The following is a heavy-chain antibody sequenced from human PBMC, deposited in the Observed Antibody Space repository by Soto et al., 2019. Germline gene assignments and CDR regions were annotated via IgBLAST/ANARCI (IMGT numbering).Heavy chain of an antibody. D-gene: IGHD4-17*01. Sequence: KPGGSLRLSCAASGFTFSDYYMSWIRQAPGKGLEWISYISSRSTYSDYADSVKGRFTISGDNVKDSLSLQMNSLRAEDTAVYYCTRGTTVTPYPLDHWGQGSLVTVSS. CDR2: ISSRSTYS. V-gene: IGHV3-11*06. J-gene: IGHJ4*02. CDR1: GFTFSDYY. CDR3: TRGTTVTPYPLDH.